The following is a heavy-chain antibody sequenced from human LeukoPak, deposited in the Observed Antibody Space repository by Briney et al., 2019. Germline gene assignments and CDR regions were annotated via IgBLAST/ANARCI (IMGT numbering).Heavy chain of an antibody. V-gene: IGHV4-30-2*01. CDR2: IYHSGST. Sequence: SQTLSLTCAVSGGSTSSGGYSWCWIRQPPGKGLEWIGYIYHSGSTYYNPSLKSRVTISVDRSKNQFSLKLSSVTAADTAVYYCARGSDTMVRGAAPFDIWGQGTMVTVSS. J-gene: IGHJ3*02. CDR1: GGSTSSGGYS. D-gene: IGHD3-10*01. CDR3: ARGSDTMVRGAAPFDI.